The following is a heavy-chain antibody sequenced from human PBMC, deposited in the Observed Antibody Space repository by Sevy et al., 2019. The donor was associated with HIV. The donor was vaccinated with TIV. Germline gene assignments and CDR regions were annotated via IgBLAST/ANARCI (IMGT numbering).Heavy chain of an antibody. CDR3: AKGGVATIPYYYYGMDV. CDR2: IYAGGST. J-gene: IGHJ6*02. V-gene: IGHV3-53*05. D-gene: IGHD5-12*01. Sequence: GGSLRLSCAASGFTVSSNYMSWVRQAPGKGLEWVSVIYAGGSTYYADSVKGRFTISRDNSKNTLYLQMNSLRAEDTAVYYCAKGGVATIPYYYYGMDVWGQGTTVTVSS. CDR1: GFTVSSNY.